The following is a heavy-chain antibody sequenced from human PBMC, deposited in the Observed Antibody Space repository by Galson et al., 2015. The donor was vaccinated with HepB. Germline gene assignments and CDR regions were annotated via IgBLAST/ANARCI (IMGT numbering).Heavy chain of an antibody. J-gene: IGHJ5*02. CDR1: GDSISNYY. Sequence: SETLSLTCTVSGDSISNYYWSWIRQPPGKGLEWIGYFYYSGSTKYNPSFESRVTISVDTSKNQFSLRLTSVTAADTAVSYCARVPMAGRTGWFDPRGHETLVPFSS. CDR3: ARVPMAGRTGWFDP. CDR2: FYYSGST. V-gene: IGHV4-59*13. D-gene: IGHD6-19*01.